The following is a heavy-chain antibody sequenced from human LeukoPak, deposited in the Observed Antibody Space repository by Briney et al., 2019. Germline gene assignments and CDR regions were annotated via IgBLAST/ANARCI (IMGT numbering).Heavy chain of an antibody. V-gene: IGHV4-39*01. CDR1: GGSISSSSYY. Sequence: SETLSLTCTVSGGSISSSSYYWGWIRQPPGKGLEWIGSIYYNGSTYYNPSLKSRVTISVDTSKNQFSLKLSSVTAADTAVYYCARQRIVGARYAFDIWGQGTMVTVSS. D-gene: IGHD1-26*01. CDR2: IYYNGST. J-gene: IGHJ3*02. CDR3: ARQRIVGARYAFDI.